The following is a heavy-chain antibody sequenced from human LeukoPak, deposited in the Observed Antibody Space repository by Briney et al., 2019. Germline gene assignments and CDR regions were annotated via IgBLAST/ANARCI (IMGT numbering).Heavy chain of an antibody. D-gene: IGHD3-22*01. CDR1: GYSFTSYL. Sequence: GESLKISCKGAGYSFTSYLIGWVRQLPVKGLEWTGIIYPGDSDTRYSPSFQGQVTILADKSISTAYLQWSSLKASDTAMYYCARHGDYYDSSGVDYWGQGTLVTVSS. V-gene: IGHV5-51*01. J-gene: IGHJ4*02. CDR2: IYPGDSDT. CDR3: ARHGDYYDSSGVDY.